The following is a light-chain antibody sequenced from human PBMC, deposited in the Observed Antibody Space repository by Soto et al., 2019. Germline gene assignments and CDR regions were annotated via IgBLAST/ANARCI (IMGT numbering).Light chain of an antibody. J-gene: IGLJ2*01. CDR1: SSDVGSYNL. V-gene: IGLV2-23*01. CDR2: KGS. Sequence: QSALTQPASVSGSPGQSITISFTGTSSDVGSYNLVSWYQQHPGKAPKLMIYKGSKRPSGVSNRFSGSKSGNTASLTISGLQAEDEADYYCCSYAGSVVFGGGPKLTVL. CDR3: CSYAGSVV.